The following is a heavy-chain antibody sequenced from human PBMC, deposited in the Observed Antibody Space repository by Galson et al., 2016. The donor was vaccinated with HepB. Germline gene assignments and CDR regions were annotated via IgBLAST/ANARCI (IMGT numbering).Heavy chain of an antibody. CDR1: GFTFSSYY. CDR3: ARAGSSWYFDY. D-gene: IGHD6-13*01. V-gene: IGHV3-74*01. CDR2: IKRDESST. J-gene: IGHJ4*02. Sequence: SLRLSCAASGFTFSSYYMHWVRQAPGKGLVWVSRIKRDESSTSYADYVKGRFTISRDNAKNTLYLQMNSLRAEDTAVYYCARAGSSWYFDYWGQGTLVTVSP.